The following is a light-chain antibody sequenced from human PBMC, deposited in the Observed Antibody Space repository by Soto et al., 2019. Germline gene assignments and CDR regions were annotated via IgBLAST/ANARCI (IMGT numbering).Light chain of an antibody. J-gene: IGKJ4*01. Sequence: DIQMTQSPSSLSASVGDRVTITCRASQSISSYLNWYQQKPGKAPKLLIYAASSLQSGVPSRFSGSGSGTDFTLTISSLQPEDFPTYYCQQSYGTPLTFGGGTKVEIK. V-gene: IGKV1-39*01. CDR3: QQSYGTPLT. CDR2: AAS. CDR1: QSISSY.